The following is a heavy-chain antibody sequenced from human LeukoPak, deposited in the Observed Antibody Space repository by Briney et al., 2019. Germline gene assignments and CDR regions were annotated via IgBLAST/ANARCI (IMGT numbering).Heavy chain of an antibody. Sequence: GGSLRLSCAASGFTFSSYSMNWVRQAPGQGLEWVSYISSSGNTIYYADSVKGRFTISRDNAKNSLYLQMNSLRAEDTSVYYCAREGYSPCWGQGTLVTVSS. CDR3: AREGYSPC. D-gene: IGHD6-13*01. CDR2: ISSSGNTI. V-gene: IGHV3-48*01. J-gene: IGHJ4*02. CDR1: GFTFSSYS.